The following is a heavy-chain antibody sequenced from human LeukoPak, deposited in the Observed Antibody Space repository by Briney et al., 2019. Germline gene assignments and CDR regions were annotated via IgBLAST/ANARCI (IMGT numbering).Heavy chain of an antibody. CDR2: ISYDGSNK. V-gene: IGHV3-30*01. D-gene: IGHD3-9*01. Sequence: GRSLRLSCAASGFTFSSYAMHWVRQAPGKGLEWVAVISYDGSNKYYADSVKGGFTISRDNSKNTLYLQMNSLRAEDTAVYYCARDSSGYFHYWGQGTLVTVSS. CDR3: ARDSSGYFHY. J-gene: IGHJ4*02. CDR1: GFTFSSYA.